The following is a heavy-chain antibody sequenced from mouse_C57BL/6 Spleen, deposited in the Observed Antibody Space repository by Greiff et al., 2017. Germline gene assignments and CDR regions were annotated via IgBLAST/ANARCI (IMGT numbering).Heavy chain of an antibody. CDR2: IYPGSGST. CDR3: ARWGTTVVEGDYFDY. Sequence: QVQLQQSGAELVQPGASVKMSCKASGYTFTSYWITWVQQSPGQGLEWIGDIYPGSGSTNYNETFKSKVTLTVDTSSSTAYMQLSSLTSEDSAVYYCARWGTTVVEGDYFDYWGQGTTLTVSS. J-gene: IGHJ2*01. CDR1: GYTFTSYW. V-gene: IGHV1-55*01. D-gene: IGHD1-1*01.